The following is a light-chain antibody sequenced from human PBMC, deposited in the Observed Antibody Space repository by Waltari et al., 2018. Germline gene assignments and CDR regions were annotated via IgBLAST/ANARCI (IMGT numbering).Light chain of an antibody. CDR1: QSVGKY. J-gene: IGKJ1*01. V-gene: IGKV3-20*01. CDR2: DAS. Sequence: EIVLTQSPGTLSLSPGERATLSCSASQSVGKYLAWYQQKPGQAPRLLIYDASTRATCIPDRFSGSGSGTDFSLTISRLEPEDFAVYYCQKYVSLPATFGQGTNVEIK. CDR3: QKYVSLPAT.